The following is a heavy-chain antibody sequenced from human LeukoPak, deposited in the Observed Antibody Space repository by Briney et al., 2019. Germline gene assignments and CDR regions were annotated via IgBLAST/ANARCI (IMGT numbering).Heavy chain of an antibody. CDR2: ITHSGST. J-gene: IGHJ4*02. D-gene: IGHD3-9*01. CDR3: ARGSGDDILTGYYFDY. V-gene: IGHV4-34*01. CDR1: GGSFSGYY. Sequence: KASETLSLTCAVYGGSFSGYYWSWIRQPPGKGLEWIGEITHSGSTNYNPSLKSRVTISVDTSKNQFSLKLSSVTAADTAVYYCARGSGDDILTGYYFDYWGQGTLVTVSS.